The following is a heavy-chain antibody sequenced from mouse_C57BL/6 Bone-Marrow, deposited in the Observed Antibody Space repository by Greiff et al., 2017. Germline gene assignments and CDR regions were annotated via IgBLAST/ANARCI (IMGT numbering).Heavy chain of an antibody. V-gene: IGHV1-69*01. J-gene: IGHJ2*01. CDR2: IDPSDSYT. D-gene: IGHD1-1*01. Sequence: QVQLQQPGAELVMPGASVKLSCKASGYTFTSYWMHWVKQRPGQGLEWIGEIDPSDSYTNYNQKFKGKSTLTVDKSSSTAYMQLSSLTSEDSAVYYCARSLIYYYGSSHDYWGQGTTLTVSS. CDR1: GYTFTSYW. CDR3: ARSLIYYYGSSHDY.